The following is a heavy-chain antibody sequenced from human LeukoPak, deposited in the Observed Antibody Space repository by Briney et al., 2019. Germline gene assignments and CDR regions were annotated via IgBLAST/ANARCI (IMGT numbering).Heavy chain of an antibody. J-gene: IGHJ3*02. Sequence: PSQTLSLTCTVSGGSISSGDYYWSWIRQPPGKGLEWIGYIYYSGSTYYNPSLKSRVTISVDTSKNQFSLKLSSVTAADTAVYYCARDGAVTTTPNAFGIWGQGTMVTVSS. CDR1: GGSISSGDYY. D-gene: IGHD4-11*01. CDR3: ARDGAVTTTPNAFGI. V-gene: IGHV4-30-4*01. CDR2: IYYSGST.